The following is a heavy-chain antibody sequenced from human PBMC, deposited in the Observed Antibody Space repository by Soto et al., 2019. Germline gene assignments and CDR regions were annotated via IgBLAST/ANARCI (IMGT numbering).Heavy chain of an antibody. CDR3: AKDQGSVVVVAATLFHY. V-gene: IGHV3-23*01. CDR2: ISGSGGST. J-gene: IGHJ4*02. CDR1: GFTFSSYA. Sequence: EVQLLESGGGLVQPGGSLRLSCAASGFTFSSYAMSWVRQAPGKGLEWVSAISGSGGSTYYADSVKGRFTISRDNSKNTLYLQMNSLRAEDTAVYYCAKDQGSVVVVAATLFHYWGQGTLVTVSS. D-gene: IGHD2-15*01.